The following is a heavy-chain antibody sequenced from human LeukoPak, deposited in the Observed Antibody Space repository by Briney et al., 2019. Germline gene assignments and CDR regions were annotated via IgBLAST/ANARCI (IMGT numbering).Heavy chain of an antibody. D-gene: IGHD3-3*01. Sequence: ASVKVSCKASGYTFTSYDINWVRQAPGQGLEWMGWMNPNSGNTGYAQKFQGRVTITRNTSISTAYMELSSLRSEDTAVYYCARGRSPHYDFWSGHDYWGQGTLVTVSS. CDR1: GYTFTSYD. CDR3: ARGRSPHYDFWSGHDY. J-gene: IGHJ4*02. V-gene: IGHV1-8*03. CDR2: MNPNSGNT.